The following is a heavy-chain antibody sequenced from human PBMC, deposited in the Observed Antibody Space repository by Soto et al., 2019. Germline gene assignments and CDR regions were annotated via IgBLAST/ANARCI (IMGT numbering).Heavy chain of an antibody. CDR3: VSEVGVRNHAF. V-gene: IGHV3-30*14. CDR1: GFTFSSHA. Sequence: QVQLVEFGGGLVQPGRSLRLSCAASGFTFSSHAMHWARQAPGKGLEWVAVVSYDGNSQVYADSVKGRFTISRDNSNDIVYLQMNSLRTEDSAVSYCVSEVGVRNHAFRGQGTLVPVSS. CDR2: VSYDGNSQ. J-gene: IGHJ4*02. D-gene: IGHD1-26*01.